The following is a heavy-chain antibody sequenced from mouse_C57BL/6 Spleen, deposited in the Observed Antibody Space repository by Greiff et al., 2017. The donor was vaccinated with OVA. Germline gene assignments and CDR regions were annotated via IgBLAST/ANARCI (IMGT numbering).Heavy chain of an antibody. J-gene: IGHJ2*01. Sequence: QVQLQQSGAELARPGASVKLSCKASGYTFTSYGISWVKQRTGQGLEWIGEIYPRSGNTYYNEKFKGKATLTADKSSSTAYMELRSLTSEDSAVYFCVREGTVVATGFDYWGQGTTLTVSS. D-gene: IGHD1-1*01. V-gene: IGHV1-81*01. CDR3: VREGTVVATGFDY. CDR1: GYTFTSYG. CDR2: IYPRSGNT.